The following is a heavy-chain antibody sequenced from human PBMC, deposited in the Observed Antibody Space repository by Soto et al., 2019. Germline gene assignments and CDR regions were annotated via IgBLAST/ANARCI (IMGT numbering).Heavy chain of an antibody. CDR1: GGSISSGGYF. Sequence: QVQLQESGPGLVKPSQTLSLTCTVSGGSISSGGYFWNWIRQHPGKGLEWIGYISYSGSTNYNPSLQSRVTISVDTSKNQFSLRVSSVTAADTAVYYCARDSTVTTSYGMDVWGQGTTVTVSS. V-gene: IGHV4-31*03. CDR3: ARDSTVTTSYGMDV. J-gene: IGHJ6*02. CDR2: ISYSGST. D-gene: IGHD4-4*01.